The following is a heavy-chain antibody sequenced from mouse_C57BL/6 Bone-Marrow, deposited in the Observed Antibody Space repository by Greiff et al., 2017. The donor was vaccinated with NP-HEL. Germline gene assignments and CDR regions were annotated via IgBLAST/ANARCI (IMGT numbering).Heavy chain of an antibody. J-gene: IGHJ4*01. CDR3: ARDNWGHLDY. Sequence: VQLQQSGAELVKPGASVKLSCTASGFNIKDYYMHWVKQRPEQGLEWIGRIDPEDGETKYAPEFQGKATITADTSSNTAYLQLSSLTSEDTAVYYCARDNWGHLDYWGQGTSVTVSS. D-gene: IGHD4-1*01. CDR1: GFNIKDYY. V-gene: IGHV14-2*01. CDR2: IDPEDGET.